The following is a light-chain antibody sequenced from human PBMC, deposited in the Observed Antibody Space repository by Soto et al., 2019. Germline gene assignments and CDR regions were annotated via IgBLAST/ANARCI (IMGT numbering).Light chain of an antibody. Sequence: GDRVTITCRASQSVRSWLAWYQQKPGRAPKLLIHDASSLESGVPSRFSGSGSGTEFTLTINSLQPEDLATYYCKQSKSFPLTFGGGTKVDIK. V-gene: IGKV1-5*01. CDR3: KQSKSFPLT. CDR2: DAS. J-gene: IGKJ4*01. CDR1: QSVRSW.